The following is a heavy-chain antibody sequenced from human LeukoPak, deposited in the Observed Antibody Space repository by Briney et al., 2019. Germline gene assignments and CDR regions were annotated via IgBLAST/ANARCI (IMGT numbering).Heavy chain of an antibody. CDR1: GYTFTGYY. Sequence: ASVKVSCKASGYTFTGYYMHWVRQAPGQGLEWMGWINPNSGGTNYAQKFQGRVTMTRDTSISTAYMELSRPRSDDTAVYYCARGVRVAAAGTVGLSIDYWGQGTLVTVSS. CDR2: INPNSGGT. J-gene: IGHJ4*02. D-gene: IGHD6-13*01. CDR3: ARGVRVAAAGTVGLSIDY. V-gene: IGHV1-2*02.